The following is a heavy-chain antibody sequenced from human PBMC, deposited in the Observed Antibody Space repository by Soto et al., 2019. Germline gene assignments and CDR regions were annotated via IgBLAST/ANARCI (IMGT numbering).Heavy chain of an antibody. Sequence: ASVKVSCKASGYTFTGYYMHWVRQAPGQGLEWMGGFDPEDGETIYAQKFQGRVTMTEDTSTGTAYMELSSLRSEDTAVYYCATEIVVAATRISTYYWGQGTLVTVSS. CDR3: ATEIVVAATRISTYY. V-gene: IGHV1-24*01. CDR1: GYTFTGYY. J-gene: IGHJ4*02. D-gene: IGHD2-15*01. CDR2: FDPEDGET.